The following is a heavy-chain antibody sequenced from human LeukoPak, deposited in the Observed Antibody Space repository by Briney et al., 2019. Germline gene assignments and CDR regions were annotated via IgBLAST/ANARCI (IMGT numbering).Heavy chain of an antibody. D-gene: IGHD3-10*01. CDR3: ARAPGGSDY. J-gene: IGHJ4*02. CDR2: ISSSSRTI. Sequence: GGSLRLSCAASGFTFSDYSMNWVRQTPGKGLEWVSYISSSSRTIYYADSVKGRLTISRDNAKNSLHLQMNSLRDEDTAVYYCARAPGGSDYWGQGTVVTVSS. CDR1: GFTFSDYS. V-gene: IGHV3-48*02.